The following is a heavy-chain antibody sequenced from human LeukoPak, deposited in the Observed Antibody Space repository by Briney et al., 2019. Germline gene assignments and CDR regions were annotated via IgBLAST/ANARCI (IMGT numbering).Heavy chain of an antibody. CDR1: GYTFTDYY. CDR2: INPNSGVT. Sequence: ASVKVSCKASGYTFTDYYMHWVRQAPGQGLEWMGWINPNSGVTKYAEKFQGRVTMTRDTSISTVYMDLSRLTSDDTALYYCARDRRSYYSDYWGQGTLVTVSS. D-gene: IGHD1-26*01. V-gene: IGHV1-2*02. CDR3: ARDRRSYYSDY. J-gene: IGHJ4*02.